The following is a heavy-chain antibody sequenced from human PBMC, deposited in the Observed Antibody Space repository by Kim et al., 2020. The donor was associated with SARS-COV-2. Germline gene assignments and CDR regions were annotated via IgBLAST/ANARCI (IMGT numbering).Heavy chain of an antibody. CDR3: AKEFIDAFDI. CDR2: ISYDGSNK. Sequence: GGSLRLSCAASGFTFSSYGMHWVRQAPGKGLEWVAVISYDGSNKYYADSVKGRFTISRDNSKNTLYLQMNSLRAEDTAVYYCAKEFIDAFDIWGQGTMVTVSS. V-gene: IGHV3-30*18. J-gene: IGHJ3*02. CDR1: GFTFSSYG.